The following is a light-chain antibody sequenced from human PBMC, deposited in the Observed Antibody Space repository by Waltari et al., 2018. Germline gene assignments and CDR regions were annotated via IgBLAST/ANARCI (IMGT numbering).Light chain of an antibody. V-gene: IGKV3-15*01. J-gene: IGKJ5*01. CDR1: QNIGSS. CDR3: QQYYNWPPKIT. CDR2: YAS. Sequence: EIVMRQSPATLAVSPGDTATLPCRPSQNIGSSLAWYQQKPGQAPRLLIYYASTRATGIPARFSGSESGTEFTLTISNLQSEDFAIYYCQQYYNWPPKITFGQGTRLE.